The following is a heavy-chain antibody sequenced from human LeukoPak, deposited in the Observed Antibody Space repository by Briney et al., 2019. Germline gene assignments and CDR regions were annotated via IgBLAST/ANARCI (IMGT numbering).Heavy chain of an antibody. CDR1: GGSISSYY. Sequence: PSETLSLTCTVSGGSISSYYWSWIRQPPGKGLEWIGYIDYSGTTKYNPSLKSRVTLSGDMSKNQFSLKLRSVTAADKAVYYCARDGGIVGAGIDYWGQGTLVTVSS. D-gene: IGHD1-26*01. J-gene: IGHJ4*02. CDR3: ARDGGIVGAGIDY. V-gene: IGHV4-59*01. CDR2: IDYSGTT.